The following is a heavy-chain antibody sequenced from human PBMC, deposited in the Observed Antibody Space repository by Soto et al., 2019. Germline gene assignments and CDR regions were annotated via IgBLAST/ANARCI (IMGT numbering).Heavy chain of an antibody. J-gene: IGHJ3*02. D-gene: IGHD3-3*02. CDR1: GFTFSSYW. V-gene: IGHV3-30*18. Sequence: XGSLRLSLAASGFTFSSYWMHWVRQAPGKGLEWVAVISYDGSNKYYADSVKGRFTISRDNSKNTLYLQMNSLRAEDTAVYYCAKDIISRSLRFSAFDIWGQGTMVTVSS. CDR2: ISYDGSNK. CDR3: AKDIISRSLRFSAFDI.